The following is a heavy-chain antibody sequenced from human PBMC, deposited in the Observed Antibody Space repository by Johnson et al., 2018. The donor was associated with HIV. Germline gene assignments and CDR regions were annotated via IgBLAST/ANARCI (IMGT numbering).Heavy chain of an antibody. J-gene: IGHJ3*02. V-gene: IGHV3-15*01. CDR3: ARGGRKWELLGDDAFDI. D-gene: IGHD1-26*01. CDR2: ITSKTAGGTT. Sequence: EVQLVESGGGLVKPGGSLRLSCAASGFTFSNAWMSWVRQAPGKGLEWVGRITSKTAGGTTDYAAPVNGRFTISRDDSKNTLYLQMNSLKTEDTAVYYGARGGRKWELLGDDAFDIWGQGTMVTVSS. CDR1: GFTFSNAW.